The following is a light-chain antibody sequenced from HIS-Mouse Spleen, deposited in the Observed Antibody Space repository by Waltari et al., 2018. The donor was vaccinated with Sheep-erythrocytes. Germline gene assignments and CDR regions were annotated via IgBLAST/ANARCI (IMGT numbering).Light chain of an antibody. CDR2: QDS. J-gene: IGLJ2*01. Sequence: SYELTQPPSVSVSPGQTASITCSGDKLGEKYACWYQQKPGQSPVLVIYQDSKRPSGIPERFSGSNSGNTATLTISGTQAMDEADYSCQAWDSSTAVFGGGTKLTVL. V-gene: IGLV3-1*01. CDR3: QAWDSSTAV. CDR1: KLGEKY.